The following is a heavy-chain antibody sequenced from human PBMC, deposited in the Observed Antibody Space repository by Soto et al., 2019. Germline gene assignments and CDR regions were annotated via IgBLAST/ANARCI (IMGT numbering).Heavy chain of an antibody. CDR2: IYYSGST. Sequence: PSETLSHTCPFSGLSISSYYWSWIRQPPGKGLEWIGYIYYSGSTNYNPSLKSRVTISVDTSKNQFSLKLSSVTAADTAVYYCARDGGGKELDYWGQGTLVTVSS. CDR3: ARDGGGKELDY. CDR1: GLSISSYY. D-gene: IGHD2-15*01. V-gene: IGHV4-59*01. J-gene: IGHJ4*02.